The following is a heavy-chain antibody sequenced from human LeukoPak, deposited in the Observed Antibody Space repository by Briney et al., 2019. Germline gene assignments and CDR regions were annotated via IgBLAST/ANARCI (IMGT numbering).Heavy chain of an antibody. Sequence: GASVKVSCKASGYTCNSYGINWVRQAPGQGLEWMGWISVYNGQTNYAHKFQGRVTMTTDTSTRTVYMELRSLRSDDTAVYYCARDLGWELQHFFDHWGQGTLVTVSA. J-gene: IGHJ4*02. CDR2: ISVYNGQT. D-gene: IGHD1-26*01. V-gene: IGHV1-18*01. CDR3: ARDLGWELQHFFDH. CDR1: GYTCNSYG.